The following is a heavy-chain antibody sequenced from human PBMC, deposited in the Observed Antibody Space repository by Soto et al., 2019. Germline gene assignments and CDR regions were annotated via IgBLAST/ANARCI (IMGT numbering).Heavy chain of an antibody. CDR2: ISSSSGTI. D-gene: IGHD2-2*01. J-gene: IGHJ4*02. V-gene: IGHV3-48*02. CDR1: GFTFSSYN. Sequence: GGSLRLSCAASGFTFSSYNMNWVRQAPGKGLEWVSYISSSSGTIYYADSVKGRFTNSRDNAKNSVYLQMNSLRDEDTAVYYCARGGQYCSSTTCYFRDFWGQGTLVTVSS. CDR3: ARGGQYCSSTTCYFRDF.